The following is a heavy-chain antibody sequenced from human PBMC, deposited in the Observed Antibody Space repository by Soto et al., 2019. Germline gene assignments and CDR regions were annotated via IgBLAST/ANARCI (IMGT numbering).Heavy chain of an antibody. CDR2: IYYSGST. J-gene: IGHJ6*02. D-gene: IGHD6-13*01. CDR1: GGSISSGGYY. CDR3: ARVSIAAAHPYYYGMDV. Sequence: SETLSLTCTVSGGSISSGGYYWSWIRQHPGKGLEWIGYIYYSGSTYYNPSLKSRVTISVDTSKNQFSLKLSSVTAADTAVYYCARVSIAAAHPYYYGMDVWGQGTTVTVSS. V-gene: IGHV4-31*03.